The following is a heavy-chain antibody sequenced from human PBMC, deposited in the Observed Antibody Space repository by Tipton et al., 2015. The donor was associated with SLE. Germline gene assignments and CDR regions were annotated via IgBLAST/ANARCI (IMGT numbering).Heavy chain of an antibody. CDR1: GFTFSSYE. CDR2: ISSSGSSI. D-gene: IGHD1-26*01. V-gene: IGHV3-48*03. CDR3: ARGSGSYSDYYYYYMDV. J-gene: IGHJ6*03. Sequence: SLRLSCAGSGFTFSSYEMNWVRQAPGKGLEWVSYISSSGSSIYYADSVKGRFTISRDNAKNSLYLQMNSLRAEDTAVYYCARGSGSYSDYYYYYMDVWGKGTTVTVSS.